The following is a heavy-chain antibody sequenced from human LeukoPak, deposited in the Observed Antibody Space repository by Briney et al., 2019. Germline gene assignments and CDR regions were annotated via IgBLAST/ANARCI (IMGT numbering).Heavy chain of an antibody. D-gene: IGHD5-24*01. J-gene: IGHJ4*02. Sequence: PGGSLRLSCAASGFTFNKYSMSWVRQAPGKGREWITYIDGSSANIYYAASVKGRFTTSRDNAKNSVYLHMNSLRAEDTAVYYCATYRRDGYKGFYWGQGTLVTVSS. CDR3: ATYRRDGYKGFY. CDR2: IDGSSANI. V-gene: IGHV3-21*05. CDR1: GFTFNKYS.